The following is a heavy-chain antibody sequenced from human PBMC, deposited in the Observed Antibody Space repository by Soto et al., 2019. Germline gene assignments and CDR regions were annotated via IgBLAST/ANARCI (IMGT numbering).Heavy chain of an antibody. CDR1: GFTFSSYS. V-gene: IGHV3-21*01. J-gene: IGHJ6*02. CDR3: ARRVQLYYYGMDA. Sequence: PGGSLRLSCAASGFTFSSYSMNWVRQAPGKGLEWVSSISSSSSYIYYADSVKGRFTISRDNAKNSLYLQMNSLRAEDTAVYYCARRVQLYYYGMDAWGQGTTVTVSS. CDR2: ISSSSSYI. D-gene: IGHD1-1*01.